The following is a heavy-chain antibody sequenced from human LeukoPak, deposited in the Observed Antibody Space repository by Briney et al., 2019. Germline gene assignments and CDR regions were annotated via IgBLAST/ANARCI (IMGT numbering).Heavy chain of an antibody. CDR1: GFTFSSYA. V-gene: IGHV3-23*01. J-gene: IGHJ4*02. D-gene: IGHD3-3*01. CDR2: ISGSGGST. CDR3: AKDNDFWSGYSDY. Sequence: RGSLRLSCAASGFTFSSYAISWVRQAPRKGLEWVSAISGSGGSTYYAETVMGRFTISRDNSKNTLYLQMNSLRAEDKTVYYCAKDNDFWSGYSDYWGQGTLVTVSS.